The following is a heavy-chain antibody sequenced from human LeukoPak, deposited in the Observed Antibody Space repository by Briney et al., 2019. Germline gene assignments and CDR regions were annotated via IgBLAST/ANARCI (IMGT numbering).Heavy chain of an antibody. CDR3: ARGGDYDSSGYNFDS. D-gene: IGHD3-22*01. J-gene: IGHJ4*02. CDR1: GGSISSYY. Sequence: SETLSLTCTVSGGSISSYYWSWIRQPAGKGLEWIGRIYTSGSTNYNPSLKSRVTMSVDTSKSQFSLKLSSVTAADTAVYYCARGGDYDSSGYNFDSWGQGTLVTVSS. V-gene: IGHV4-4*07. CDR2: IYTSGST.